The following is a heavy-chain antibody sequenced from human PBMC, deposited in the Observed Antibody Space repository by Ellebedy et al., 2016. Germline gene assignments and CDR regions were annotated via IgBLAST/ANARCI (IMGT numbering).Heavy chain of an antibody. V-gene: IGHV3-30-3*01. CDR1: GFTFSSYA. CDR3: ARENYYGSGTFDY. J-gene: IGHJ4*02. CDR2: ISYDGSNK. D-gene: IGHD3-10*01. Sequence: GESLKISXAASGFTFSSYAMHWVRQAPGKGLEWVAVISYDGSNKYYADSVKGRFTISRDNSKNTLYLQMNSLRAEDTAVYYCARENYYGSGTFDYWGQGTLVTVSS.